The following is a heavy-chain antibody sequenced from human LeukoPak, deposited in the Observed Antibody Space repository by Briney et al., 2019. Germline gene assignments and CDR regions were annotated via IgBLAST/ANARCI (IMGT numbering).Heavy chain of an antibody. CDR3: ARKTVGPDYFFDY. Sequence: ASVKVSCKASGYTFTNYAMHWVRQAPGQRLEWMGWINAGSGNTKYSQNFQGRVTITRDTSATTAYMELSSLGSEDTAVYYCARKTVGPDYFFDYWGQGTLVTVSS. D-gene: IGHD1-26*01. CDR2: INAGSGNT. CDR1: GYTFTNYA. V-gene: IGHV1-3*01. J-gene: IGHJ4*02.